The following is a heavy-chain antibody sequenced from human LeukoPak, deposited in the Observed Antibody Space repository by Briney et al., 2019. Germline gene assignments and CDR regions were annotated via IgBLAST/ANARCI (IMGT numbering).Heavy chain of an antibody. CDR1: GGSISSYY. CDR3: ARQLRYFDWLE. J-gene: IGHJ4*02. CDR2: MYNSGST. D-gene: IGHD3-9*01. V-gene: IGHV4-59*08. Sequence: SETLSLTCTVSGGSISSYYWSWIRQPPGKGLEWIGYMYNSGSTKYNPSLRSRVTISTDTSKNQFSLKLRSVTAADTAVYYCARQLRYFDWLEWGQGTLVTVSS.